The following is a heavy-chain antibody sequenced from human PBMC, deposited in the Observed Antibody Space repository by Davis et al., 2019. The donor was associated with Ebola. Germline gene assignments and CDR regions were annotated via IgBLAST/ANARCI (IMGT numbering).Heavy chain of an antibody. V-gene: IGHV3-30-3*01. CDR1: GFTFSSYA. CDR2: ISYDGSNK. J-gene: IGHJ4*02. CDR3: ASITIFGVVIIDPYDY. D-gene: IGHD3-3*01. Sequence: PGGSLRLSCAASGFTFSSYAMHWVRQAPGKGLEWVAVISYDGSNKYYADSVKGRFTISRDNSKNTLYLQMNSLRAEDTAVYYCASITIFGVVIIDPYDYWGQGTLVTVSS.